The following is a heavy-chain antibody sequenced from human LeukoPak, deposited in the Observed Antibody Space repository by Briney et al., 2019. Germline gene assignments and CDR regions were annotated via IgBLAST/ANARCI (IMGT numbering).Heavy chain of an antibody. Sequence: GGSLRLSCAASGFTVSSNYMSWVRQAPGKGLEWVAFIRYDGSNKYYADSVKGRFTISRDNSKNTLYLQMNSLRAEDTAVYYCAKPLIPPSSWPTPDYWGQGTLVTVSS. D-gene: IGHD6-13*01. J-gene: IGHJ4*02. CDR2: IRYDGSNK. V-gene: IGHV3-30*02. CDR1: GFTVSSNY. CDR3: AKPLIPPSSWPTPDY.